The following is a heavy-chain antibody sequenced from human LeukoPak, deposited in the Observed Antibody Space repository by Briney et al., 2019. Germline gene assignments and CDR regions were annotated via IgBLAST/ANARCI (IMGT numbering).Heavy chain of an antibody. CDR1: GFTFSSYT. CDR2: INKRGSST. Sequence: PGGSLRLSCAASGFTFSSYTMSWVRQAPGEGLEWLSAINKRGSSTYYAGSVKDRFTISRDNSENTLYLQMNSLTVDDTAVYFCAKERQTGDYFTSDYWGQGTLVTVSS. CDR3: AKERQTGDYFTSDY. D-gene: IGHD4-17*01. V-gene: IGHV3-23*05. J-gene: IGHJ4*02.